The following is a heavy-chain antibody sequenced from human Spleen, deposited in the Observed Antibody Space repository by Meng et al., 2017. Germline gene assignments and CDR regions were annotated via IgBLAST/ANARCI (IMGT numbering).Heavy chain of an antibody. CDR3: AKYCSSDTCYDRFDY. J-gene: IGHJ4*02. CDR1: GFTFSSYE. CDR2: ISSTGSTP. Sequence: GESLKISCAASGFTFSSYEMNWVRQAPGKGLEWVSYISSTGSTPYLADSVKGRFTISRDNSQNTVYLQMNSLRAEDTAIYYCAKYCSSDTCYDRFDYWGQGTLVTVSS. V-gene: IGHV3-48*03. D-gene: IGHD2-2*01.